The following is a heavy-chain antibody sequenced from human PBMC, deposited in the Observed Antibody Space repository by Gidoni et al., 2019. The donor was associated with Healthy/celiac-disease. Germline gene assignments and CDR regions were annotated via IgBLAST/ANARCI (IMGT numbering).Heavy chain of an antibody. Sequence: EVQLVESGGGLVQPGRSLRLSCAASGFTFEAYAMHWFRHAPGKGLEWVSGISWNSGSIGYADSVKGRFTISRDNAKNSLYLQMHSLRAEDTALYYCAKDKITREYYYDSSGYSDAFDIWGQGTMVTVSS. CDR2: ISWNSGSI. J-gene: IGHJ3*02. CDR1: GFTFEAYA. V-gene: IGHV3-9*01. CDR3: AKDKITREYYYDSSGYSDAFDI. D-gene: IGHD3-22*01.